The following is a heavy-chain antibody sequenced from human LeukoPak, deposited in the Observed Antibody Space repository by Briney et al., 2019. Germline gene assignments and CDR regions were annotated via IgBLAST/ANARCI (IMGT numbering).Heavy chain of an antibody. CDR1: GFTFTSFW. CDR2: IKQDGSEK. V-gene: IGHV3-7*01. D-gene: IGHD3-10*01. Sequence: GGSLRLSCAASGFTFTSFWMSWVRQAPGKGLEWVANIKQDGSEKYYVDSVKGRFTISRDNAKSSVYLQMNSLRAEDTAVYYCVRDAWFGESRAGGQGTLVTVSS. CDR3: VRDAWFGESRA. J-gene: IGHJ4*02.